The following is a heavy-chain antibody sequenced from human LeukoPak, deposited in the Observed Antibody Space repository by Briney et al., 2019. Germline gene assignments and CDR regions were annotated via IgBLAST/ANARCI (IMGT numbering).Heavy chain of an antibody. CDR3: AKESCSSTSCYYGSDY. V-gene: IGHV3-23*01. J-gene: IGHJ4*02. D-gene: IGHD2-2*01. CDR1: GFTFSSYA. CDR2: ISGSGGST. Sequence: GGSLRLSCAASGFTFSSYAMSWVRQAPGKGLEWVSPISGSGGSTYYADSVKGRFTISRDNSKNMLYLQMNSLRAEDTAVYYCAKESCSSTSCYYGSDYWGQGTLATVSS.